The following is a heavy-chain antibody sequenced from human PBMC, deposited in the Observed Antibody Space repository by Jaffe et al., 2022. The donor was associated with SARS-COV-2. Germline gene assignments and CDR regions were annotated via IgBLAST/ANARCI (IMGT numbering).Heavy chain of an antibody. V-gene: IGHV3-21*01. Sequence: EVQLVESGGGLVKPGGSLRLSCAASGFTFSSYSMNWVRQAPGKGLEWVSSISSSSSYIYYADSVKGRFTISRDNAKNSLYLQMNSLRAEDTAVYYCARDRSLHAFSYYYYGMDVWGQGTTVTVSS. J-gene: IGHJ6*02. CDR2: ISSSSSYI. CDR1: GFTFSSYS. D-gene: IGHD3-16*01. CDR3: ARDRSLHAFSYYYYGMDV.